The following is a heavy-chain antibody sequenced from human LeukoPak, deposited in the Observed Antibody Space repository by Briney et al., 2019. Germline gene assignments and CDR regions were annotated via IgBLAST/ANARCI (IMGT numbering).Heavy chain of an antibody. Sequence: GGSLRLSCAASGFTFSSYSMNWVRQAPGKGLEWVSSISSSSSYIYYADSVKGRFTISRDNAKNSLYLQMNSLRAEDTAVYYCARDIPTATAMVTGGLDYWGQGTLVTVSS. CDR2: ISSSSSYI. D-gene: IGHD5-18*01. V-gene: IGHV3-21*01. J-gene: IGHJ4*02. CDR3: ARDIPTATAMVTGGLDY. CDR1: GFTFSSYS.